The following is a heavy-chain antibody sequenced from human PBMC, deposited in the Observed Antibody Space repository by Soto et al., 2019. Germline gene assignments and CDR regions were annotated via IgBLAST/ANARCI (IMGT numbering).Heavy chain of an antibody. CDR2: ISWDNDK. J-gene: IGHJ3*02. D-gene: IGHD3-16*01. Sequence: ITLKESGPTLVKPKQTLTLTCTFSGFSLSTGTVGVGWISQPPRKALEWLAVISWDNDKRYSPSLKSRHTVTNDTSRNQVVLTMTNMDAVDTATYFCALLTITYGAVSGDDAFDIGGQGTMVTVSS. V-gene: IGHV2-5*02. CDR3: ALLTITYGAVSGDDAFDI. CDR1: GFSLSTGTVG.